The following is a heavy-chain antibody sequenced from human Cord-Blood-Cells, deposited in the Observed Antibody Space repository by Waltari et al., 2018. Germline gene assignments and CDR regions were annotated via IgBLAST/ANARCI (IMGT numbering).Heavy chain of an antibody. CDR3: ARAMVRGVISAFDI. J-gene: IGHJ3*02. CDR1: GFTFSRDW. D-gene: IGHD3-10*01. Sequence: VQLVESGGGLVQPGGSLRPSCAASGFTFSRDWMLWVRQAPGKGLVWVSRIKIDGSSTSYADSVKGRFTISRDNAKNTLYLQMNSLRAEDTAVYYCARAMVRGVISAFDIWGQGTMVTVSS. V-gene: IGHV3-74*01. CDR2: IKIDGSST.